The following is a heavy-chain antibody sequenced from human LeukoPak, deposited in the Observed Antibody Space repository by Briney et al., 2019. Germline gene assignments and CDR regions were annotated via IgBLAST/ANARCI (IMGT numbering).Heavy chain of an antibody. Sequence: ASVKVSCKASGYTFTSYDINWVRQATGQGLEWMGWMNPNSGNTGYAQKFQGRVTITRNTSISTAYMELSSLRSEDTAVYYCARGPTYYDFWSGYPGDYWGQGTLVTVSS. CDR1: GYTFTSYD. J-gene: IGHJ4*02. CDR2: MNPNSGNT. V-gene: IGHV1-8*03. D-gene: IGHD3-3*01. CDR3: ARGPTYYDFWSGYPGDY.